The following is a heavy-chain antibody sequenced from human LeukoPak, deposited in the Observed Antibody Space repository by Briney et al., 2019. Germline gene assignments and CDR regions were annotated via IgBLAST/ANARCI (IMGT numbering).Heavy chain of an antibody. V-gene: IGHV4-59*08. Sequence: SETLSLTCTVSGGSISSYYWSWIQQPPGKGLEWIGYIYYSGSTNYNPSLKSRVTISVDTSKNQFSLKWSSVTAADTAVYYCAGGRNGWYGIGDYWGQGTLVTVSS. CDR2: IYYSGST. CDR3: AGGRNGWYGIGDY. D-gene: IGHD6-19*01. J-gene: IGHJ4*02. CDR1: GGSISSYY.